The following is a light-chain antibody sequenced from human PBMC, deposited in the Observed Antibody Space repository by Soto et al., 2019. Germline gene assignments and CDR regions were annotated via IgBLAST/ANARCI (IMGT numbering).Light chain of an antibody. V-gene: IGKV3-11*01. Sequence: EIVLTQSPGTLSLSPGERATLSCRASQSVSSTYLAWYQQKPGQAPRLLIYDASNRATGILARFSGSGSGTDFTLTISSLEPEDFAVYYCQQRSTWPVTFGQGTKVEI. CDR1: QSVSSTY. CDR3: QQRSTWPVT. J-gene: IGKJ1*01. CDR2: DAS.